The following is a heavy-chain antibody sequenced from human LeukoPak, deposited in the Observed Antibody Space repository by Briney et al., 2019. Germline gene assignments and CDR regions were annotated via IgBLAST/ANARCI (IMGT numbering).Heavy chain of an antibody. CDR3: AKDGAAAGTIDDY. Sequence: GGSLRLSCPASGFTLRSYAMHWVRQAPGKGLGWVAVISYDGSNKYYADSVKGRFTISRDNSKNTLYLQMNSLRAEDTAVYYCAKDGAAAGTIDDYWGQGTLVTVSS. CDR1: GFTLRSYA. J-gene: IGHJ4*02. D-gene: IGHD6-13*01. V-gene: IGHV3-30-3*01. CDR2: ISYDGSNK.